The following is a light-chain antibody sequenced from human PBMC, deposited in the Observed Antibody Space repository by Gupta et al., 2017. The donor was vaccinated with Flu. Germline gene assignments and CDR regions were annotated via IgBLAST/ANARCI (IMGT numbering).Light chain of an antibody. V-gene: IGKV1-6*01. CDR3: LQDHIYPLT. Sequence: PSSLSASVGDRVTIVCRSSQDIGNDLGWYQQRPGEAPKLLIYSSSFLFTGVPSRFSGGRSGTDFTLTINSLRPEDFATYYCLQDHIYPLTFGGGTKVAI. CDR1: QDIGND. CDR2: SSS. J-gene: IGKJ4*01.